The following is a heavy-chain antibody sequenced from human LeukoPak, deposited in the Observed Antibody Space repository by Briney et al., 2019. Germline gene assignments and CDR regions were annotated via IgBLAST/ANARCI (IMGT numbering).Heavy chain of an antibody. CDR3: ARGREILYYFDY. Sequence: ASVKVSCKASGCTFSSYTISWVRQAPGQGLEWMGRIIPILGIANYAQKFQGRVTITADKSTSTAYMELSSLRSEDTAVYYCARGREILYYFDYWGQGTLVTVSS. CDR2: IIPILGIA. J-gene: IGHJ4*02. V-gene: IGHV1-69*02. CDR1: GCTFSSYT. D-gene: IGHD5-24*01.